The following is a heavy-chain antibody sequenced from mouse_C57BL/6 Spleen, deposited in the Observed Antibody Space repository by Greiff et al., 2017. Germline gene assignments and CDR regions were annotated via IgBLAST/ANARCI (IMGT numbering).Heavy chain of an antibody. CDR2: IYPGSGNT. V-gene: IGHV1-76*01. D-gene: IGHD2-4*01. Sequence: QVQLQQSGAELVRPGASVKLSCKASGYTFTDYYINWVKQRPGQRLEWIARIYPGSGNTYYNEKFKGKATLTAETSASTAYMQLSSLTSEDSAVYFGARDDYDYDDEYACWGQGTLVTVSA. CDR1: GYTFTDYY. CDR3: ARDDYDYDDEYAC. J-gene: IGHJ3*01.